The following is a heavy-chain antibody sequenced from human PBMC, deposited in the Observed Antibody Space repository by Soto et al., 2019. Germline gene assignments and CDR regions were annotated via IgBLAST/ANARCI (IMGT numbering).Heavy chain of an antibody. CDR1: GGSISSGGYS. D-gene: IGHD3-22*01. Sequence: QLQLQESGSGLVKPSQTLSLTCAVSGGSISSGGYSWSWIRQPPGKGLEWIGYIYHSGSTYYNPSLMSRVTISVDRSKNQFSLKLSSVTAAYTAVYYCASSSGYYRVIEYWGQGTLVTVSS. CDR2: IYHSGST. V-gene: IGHV4-30-2*01. CDR3: ASSSGYYRVIEY. J-gene: IGHJ4*02.